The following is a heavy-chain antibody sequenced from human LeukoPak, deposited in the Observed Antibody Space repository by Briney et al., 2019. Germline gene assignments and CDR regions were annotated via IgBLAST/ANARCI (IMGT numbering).Heavy chain of an antibody. CDR2: IASDGSST. J-gene: IGHJ4*02. CDR3: ARGRPHGNDY. V-gene: IGHV3-74*01. Sequence: GGSLRLSCAASGFTFSNYAMSWVRQAPGKGLVWVSRIASDGSSTTYADSVKGRFSISRDNAKNTLYLQMNSLRVEDTAVYYCARGRPHGNDYWGQGALVTVSS. D-gene: IGHD4-23*01. CDR1: GFTFSNYA.